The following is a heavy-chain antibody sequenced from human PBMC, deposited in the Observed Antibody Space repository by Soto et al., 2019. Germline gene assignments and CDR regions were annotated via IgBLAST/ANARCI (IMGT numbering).Heavy chain of an antibody. Sequence: PSETLSLTCTVSGGSISSGDYYWSWIRQPPGKGLEWIGYIYYSGSTYYNPSLKSRVTISVDTSKNQFSLKLSSVTAADTAVYYCAREARYAWGYDSSGYSSPSFDYWGQGTLVTVSS. CDR3: AREARYAWGYDSSGYSSPSFDY. D-gene: IGHD3-22*01. CDR2: IYYSGST. CDR1: GGSISSGDYY. V-gene: IGHV4-30-4*01. J-gene: IGHJ4*02.